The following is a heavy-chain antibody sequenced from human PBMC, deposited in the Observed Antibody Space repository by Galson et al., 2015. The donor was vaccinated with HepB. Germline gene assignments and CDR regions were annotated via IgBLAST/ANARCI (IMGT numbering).Heavy chain of an antibody. CDR1: GFTFSSYG. J-gene: IGHJ3*02. CDR2: IWYDGSNK. V-gene: IGHV3-33*08. CDR3: ARGGKQWLVRRHPNAFDI. D-gene: IGHD6-19*01. Sequence: SLRLSCAASGFTFSSYGMHWVRQAPGKGLEWVAVIWYDGSNKYYADSVKGRFTISRDNSKNTLYLQMNSLRAEDTAVYYCARGGKQWLVRRHPNAFDIWGQGTMVTVSS.